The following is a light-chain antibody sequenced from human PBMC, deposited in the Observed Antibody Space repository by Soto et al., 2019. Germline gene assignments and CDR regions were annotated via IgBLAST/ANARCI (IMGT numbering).Light chain of an antibody. V-gene: IGKV3-20*01. CDR2: GAS. Sequence: EIVLTQSPGTLSLSPGERATFSCGASQSVSSTFLAWYQQKPGQAPRLLSYGASSRATGIPDRFSGSGSGTDFTLTISRLEPEDFAVYYCHYYDDSPPFPFGPGTKVDIK. CDR1: QSVSSTF. J-gene: IGKJ3*01. CDR3: HYYDDSPPFP.